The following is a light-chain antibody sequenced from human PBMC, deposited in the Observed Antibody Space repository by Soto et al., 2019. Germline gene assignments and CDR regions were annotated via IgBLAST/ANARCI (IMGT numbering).Light chain of an antibody. V-gene: IGLV2-14*01. CDR3: SSYTSSSSGV. Sequence: QSALTQPASVSGSPGQSITISCTGTSSDVGGFNYVSWYQQHPGKTPKLLIYEVRLRPTGVSDRFSGSESGNTASLTISGLQAEDEADYYCSSYTSSSSGVFGTGTKVTVL. J-gene: IGLJ1*01. CDR1: SSDVGGFNY. CDR2: EVR.